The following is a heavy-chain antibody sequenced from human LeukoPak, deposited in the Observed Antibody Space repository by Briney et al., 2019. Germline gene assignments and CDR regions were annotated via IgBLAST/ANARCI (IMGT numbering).Heavy chain of an antibody. D-gene: IGHD1-7*01. CDR2: ISSSSSYI. V-gene: IGHV3-21*01. J-gene: IGHJ4*02. Sequence: GGSLRLSCAASGFTFSSYSMNWVRQAPGKGLEWVSSISSSSSYIYHADSVKGRFTIPRDNAKNSLYLQMNSLRAEDTAVYYCARALTFPNYDWGQGTLVTVSS. CDR1: GFTFSSYS. CDR3: ARALTFPNYD.